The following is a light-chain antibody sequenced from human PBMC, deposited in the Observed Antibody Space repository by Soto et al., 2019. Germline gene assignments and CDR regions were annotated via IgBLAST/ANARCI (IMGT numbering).Light chain of an antibody. CDR2: GAS. CDR1: QSVASSY. Sequence: EIVLTQSPGTLSLSPGERATLSCRASQSVASSYLGWYQQKPGQAPRLLIYGASNRATGIPDRFSGSGSGPDFNLTISRLEPEDFAVYYCQQYVGSAPLTFGGGTKV. J-gene: IGKJ4*01. V-gene: IGKV3-20*01. CDR3: QQYVGSAPLT.